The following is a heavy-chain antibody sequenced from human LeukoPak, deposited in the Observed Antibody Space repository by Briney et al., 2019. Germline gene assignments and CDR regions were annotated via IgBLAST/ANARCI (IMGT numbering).Heavy chain of an antibody. CDR1: GFTFSIYS. CDR3: ARVGASGVYYYYMDV. CDR2: ISTSSTYI. V-gene: IGHV3-21*01. J-gene: IGHJ6*03. Sequence: PGGSLRLSCAASGFTFSIYSMNWVRQAPGKGLEWVSSISTSSTYIDYADSMKGRFTIYRDNAKNSLDLQMNSLRAGDTAVHYCARVGASGVYYYYMDVWGKGTTVTISS. D-gene: IGHD3-16*01.